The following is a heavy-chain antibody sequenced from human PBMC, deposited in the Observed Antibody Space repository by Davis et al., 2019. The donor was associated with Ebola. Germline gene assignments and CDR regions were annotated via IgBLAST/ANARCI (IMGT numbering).Heavy chain of an antibody. CDR1: GFTFSSYG. Sequence: PGGSLRLSCAASGFTFSSYGMHWVRQAPGQGLEWVAVISYDGSNKYYADSVKGRFTISRDNSKNTLYLQMNSLRAEDTAVYYCARDRDSSSWYIDYWGQGTLVTVSS. CDR3: ARDRDSSSWYIDY. V-gene: IGHV3-30*03. J-gene: IGHJ4*02. D-gene: IGHD6-13*01. CDR2: ISYDGSNK.